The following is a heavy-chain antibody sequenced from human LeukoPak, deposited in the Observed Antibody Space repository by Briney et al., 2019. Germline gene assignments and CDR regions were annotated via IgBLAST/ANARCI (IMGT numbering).Heavy chain of an antibody. Sequence: PGGSLRLSCAASGFSLSSYAMSWVRQAPGKGLEWVSAIGSTDAGTYHADSVRGRFTISRDSSKNTLYLQMNSLRAEDVAVYYCAKAPVTSCRGAYCYPFDYWGQGTLVTVSS. D-gene: IGHD2-21*01. CDR3: AKAPVTSCRGAYCYPFDY. J-gene: IGHJ4*02. V-gene: IGHV3-23*01. CDR1: GFSLSSYA. CDR2: IGSTDAGT.